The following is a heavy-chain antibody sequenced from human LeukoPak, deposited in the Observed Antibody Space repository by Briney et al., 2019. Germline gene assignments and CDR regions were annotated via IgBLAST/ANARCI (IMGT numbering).Heavy chain of an antibody. CDR1: GYTFTGYN. CDR3: ALTYYDFWSGYRTDLDY. D-gene: IGHD3-3*01. Sequence: ASVKVSCKAFGYTFTGYNMHWVRHAPGQGLEWMGWINPNSGGTNYAQKFQGRVTMTRDTSISTAYMELSRLRSDDTAVYYCALTYYDFWSGYRTDLDYWGQGTLVTVSS. V-gene: IGHV1-2*02. CDR2: INPNSGGT. J-gene: IGHJ4*02.